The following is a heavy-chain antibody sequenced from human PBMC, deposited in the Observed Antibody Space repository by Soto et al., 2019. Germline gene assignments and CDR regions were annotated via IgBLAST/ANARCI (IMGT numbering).Heavy chain of an antibody. D-gene: IGHD5-12*01. CDR1: GGSLSGYY. CDR2: VKDGGHT. Sequence: QVQLQQWGAGLLKPSKTLSLNCAVTGGSLSGYYWSWIRQPPGKGLEWIGEVKDGGHTNYSPSLRGRATISSDTSNNQFSLRLNSVTAADTGVYYCARGQEGVVATHWDQGSLVTVSS. CDR3: ARGQEGVVATH. J-gene: IGHJ4*02. V-gene: IGHV4-34*01.